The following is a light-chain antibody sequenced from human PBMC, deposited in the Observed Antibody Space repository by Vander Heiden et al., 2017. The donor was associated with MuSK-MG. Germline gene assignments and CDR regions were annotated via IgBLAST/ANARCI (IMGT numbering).Light chain of an antibody. CDR3: QQYNNWPPYT. V-gene: IGKV3-15*01. Sequence: DIVITQSPATLSVSPGERATLSCRASQSVSSNLAWYQQKPGQAPRLLIYGASTRATGIPARFSGSGSGTEFTLTISSLQSEAFAVYYCQQYNNWPPYTFGQGTKLEIK. CDR2: GAS. CDR1: QSVSSN. J-gene: IGKJ2*01.